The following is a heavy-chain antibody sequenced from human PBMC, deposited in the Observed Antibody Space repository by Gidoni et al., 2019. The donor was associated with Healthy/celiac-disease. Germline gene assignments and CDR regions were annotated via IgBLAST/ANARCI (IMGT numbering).Heavy chain of an antibody. CDR1: GGSISSSSYY. CDR3: ARYMDGYNRGGNAFDI. Sequence: QLQLQESGPGLVKPSETLSLTCTVSGGSISSSSYYWGWIRQPPGKGLEWIGSIYYSGSTYYNPSLKSRVTISVDTSKNQFSLKLSSVTAADTAVYYCARYMDGYNRGGNAFDIWGQGTMVTVSS. CDR2: IYYSGST. J-gene: IGHJ3*02. D-gene: IGHD5-12*01. V-gene: IGHV4-39*01.